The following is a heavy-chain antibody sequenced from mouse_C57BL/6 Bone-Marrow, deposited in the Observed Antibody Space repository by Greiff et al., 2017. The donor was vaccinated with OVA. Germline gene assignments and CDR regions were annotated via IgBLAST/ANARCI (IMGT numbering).Heavy chain of an antibody. V-gene: IGHV5-6*01. Sequence: EVMLVESGGDLVKPGGSLKLSCAASGFTFSSYGMSWVRQTPDKRLEWVATISTGGSYTYYPDNVKGRFTISRDKSTNTRYLQIRSLKSEDTAMYYCATPHLVTTGADVTWFAYWGQGTLVTVSA. J-gene: IGHJ3*01. D-gene: IGHD2-2*01. CDR2: ISTGGSYT. CDR3: ATPHLVTTGADVTWFAY. CDR1: GFTFSSYG.